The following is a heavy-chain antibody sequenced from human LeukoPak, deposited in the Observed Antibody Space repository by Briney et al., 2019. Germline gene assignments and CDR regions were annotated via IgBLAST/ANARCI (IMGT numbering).Heavy chain of an antibody. CDR3: ARDDSFDI. CDR1: GYTFTYSY. V-gene: IGHV1-2*02. Sequence: ASVKVSCKAYGYTFTYSYIYWVRQAPGQGLEWMGWINPMSAGTNYAQDFQGRVTMTLDTSISTAYMELSRLGFDDTAVYYCARDDSFDIWGQGTLVTVSS. CDR2: INPMSAGT. J-gene: IGHJ3*02.